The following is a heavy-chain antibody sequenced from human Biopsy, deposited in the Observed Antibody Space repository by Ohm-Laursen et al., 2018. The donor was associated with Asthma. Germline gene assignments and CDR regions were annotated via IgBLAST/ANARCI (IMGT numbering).Heavy chain of an antibody. CDR1: GFTFSSSA. V-gene: IGHV3-23*01. J-gene: IGHJ4*02. Sequence: SLRLSCAASGFTFSSSAMSWVRQAPGKGLERVSAITGSGGTTYYADSVRGRFTISRDNSKSTLFLQMHSLRVEDTAVYYCARGDSSGWSHYYFDYWGQGTLVTVSS. CDR2: ITGSGGTT. CDR3: ARGDSSGWSHYYFDY. D-gene: IGHD6-19*01.